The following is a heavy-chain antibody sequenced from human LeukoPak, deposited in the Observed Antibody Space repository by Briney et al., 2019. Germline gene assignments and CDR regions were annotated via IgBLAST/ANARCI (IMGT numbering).Heavy chain of an antibody. CDR3: ARGDHYDVLTGFQTPSHLSDY. V-gene: IGHV1-2*02. CDR1: GYTFTGYY. Sequence: AASVTVSCKASGYTFTGYYVHWVRQAPGQGLEWMGWINPNSGGTNYAQKFQGRVTMTRDTSISTAYMELSRLRSDDTAVYYCARGDHYDVLTGFQTPSHLSDYWGQGTLVTVSS. D-gene: IGHD3-9*01. CDR2: INPNSGGT. J-gene: IGHJ4*02.